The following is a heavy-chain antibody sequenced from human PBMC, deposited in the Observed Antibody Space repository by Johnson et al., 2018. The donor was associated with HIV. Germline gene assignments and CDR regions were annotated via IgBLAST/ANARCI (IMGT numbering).Heavy chain of an antibody. CDR2: ISGSGGST. CDR1: GFTFSSYA. V-gene: IGHV3-23*04. D-gene: IGHD3-22*01. J-gene: IGHJ3*02. Sequence: EVQLVESGGGLVQPGGSLRLSCAASGFTFSSYAMSWVRQAPGKGLEWVSAISGSGGSTYYADSVKGRFTISRDNSKNTLYLQMNSLRAEDTAVYYCARAHRYDYDTDTMDAFDIWGQGTMVTVSS. CDR3: ARAHRYDYDTDTMDAFDI.